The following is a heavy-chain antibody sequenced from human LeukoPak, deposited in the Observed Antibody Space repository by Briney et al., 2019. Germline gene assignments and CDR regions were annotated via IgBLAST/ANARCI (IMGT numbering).Heavy chain of an antibody. J-gene: IGHJ4*02. CDR2: IWYDGSNK. V-gene: IGHV3-30*02. Sequence: PGGSLRLSCAASGFTFSSYGMHWVRQAPGKGLEWVAVIWYDGSNKYYADSVKGRFTISRDNSKNTLYLQMNSLRAEDTAVYYCAKEDYGASYFDYWGQGTLVTVSS. CDR3: AKEDYGASYFDY. CDR1: GFTFSSYG. D-gene: IGHD4-17*01.